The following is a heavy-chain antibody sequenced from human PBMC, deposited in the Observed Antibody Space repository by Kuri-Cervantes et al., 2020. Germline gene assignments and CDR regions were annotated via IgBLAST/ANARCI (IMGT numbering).Heavy chain of an antibody. CDR2: INPNSGGT. CDR3: ASSRRRGSGWSSAFDI. D-gene: IGHD6-19*01. V-gene: IGHV1-2*02. Sequence: ASVKVSCKASGYTFTGYYMHWVRQAPGQGLEWMGWINPNSGGTNYAQKFQGRVTMTRDTSISTAYMELRSLRPDDTAVYYCASSRRRGSGWSSAFDIWGQGTMVTVSS. CDR1: GYTFTGYY. J-gene: IGHJ3*02.